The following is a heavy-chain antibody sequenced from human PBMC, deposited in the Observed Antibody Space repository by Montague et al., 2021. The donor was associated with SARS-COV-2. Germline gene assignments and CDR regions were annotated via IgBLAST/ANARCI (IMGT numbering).Heavy chain of an antibody. J-gene: IGHJ6*02. Sequence: SLRLSCAASGFTVSSNYMSWVRQAPGKGLAWVSVIYSCGSTYYADSVKGRFTISRNNSKNTLYLQMNSLRAEDTAVYYCARDVVVVAATGVHYYYYGMDVWGQGTTVTASS. V-gene: IGHV3-66*01. CDR2: IYSCGST. CDR1: GFTVSSNY. CDR3: ARDVVVVAATGVHYYYYGMDV. D-gene: IGHD2-15*01.